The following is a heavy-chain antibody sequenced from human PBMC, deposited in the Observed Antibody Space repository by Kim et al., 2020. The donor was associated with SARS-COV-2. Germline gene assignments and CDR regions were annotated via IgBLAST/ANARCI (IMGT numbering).Heavy chain of an antibody. CDR2: IYYGGSA. CDR3: ARRMATTRYPYTYM. V-gene: IGHV4-39*01. J-gene: IGHJ6*03. CDR1: DDSINSNHYY. Sequence: SETLSPICNVSDDSINSNHYYWGWIRQPPGKGLEWIGKIYYGGSALYSPSLKSRVTMFIDTSKSQISLKLTSVTATDTATYYCARRMATTRYPYTYM. D-gene: IGHD3-9*01.